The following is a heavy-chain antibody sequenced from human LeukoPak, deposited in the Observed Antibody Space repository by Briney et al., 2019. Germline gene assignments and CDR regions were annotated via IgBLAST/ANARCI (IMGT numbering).Heavy chain of an antibody. D-gene: IGHD3-22*01. CDR3: ARAGLYDSSGYCGY. V-gene: IGHV3-33*08. Sequence: GGSLRLSCAASGFTFSNAWMSWVRQAPGKGLEWVAVIWYDGSNKYYADSVKGRFTISRDNSKNTLYLQMNSLRAEDTAVYYCARAGLYDSSGYCGYWGQGTLVTVSS. CDR1: GFTFSNAW. CDR2: IWYDGSNK. J-gene: IGHJ4*02.